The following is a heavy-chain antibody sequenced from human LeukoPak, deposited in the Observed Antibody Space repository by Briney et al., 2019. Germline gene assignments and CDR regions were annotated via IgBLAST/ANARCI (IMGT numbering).Heavy chain of an antibody. CDR2: INHSGST. CDR3: AREDRGYFKDY. CDR1: GGSFSGYY. J-gene: IGHJ4*02. D-gene: IGHD5-12*01. Sequence: PSETLSLTCAIYGGSFSGYYWSWIRQPPGKGLEWIGEINHSGSTNCNPSLKSRVTISVDTSKNQFSLKLSSVTAADTAVYYCAREDRGYFKDYWGQGTLVTVSS. V-gene: IGHV4-34*01.